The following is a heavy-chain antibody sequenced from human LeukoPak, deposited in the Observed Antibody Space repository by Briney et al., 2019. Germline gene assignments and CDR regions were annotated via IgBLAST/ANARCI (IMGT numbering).Heavy chain of an antibody. CDR2: NCGSSVCT. J-gene: IGHJ4*02. D-gene: IGHD2-2*01. Sequence: SGGSLRLSCAASGFTFSSCAMNWVRQAPGKGLEWVSVNCGSSVCTDYADSVKGRFTFSRDISKNTLYLQMDSLRAEDTAIYYCAKGIPADYWGQGTLVTVSS. CDR3: AKGIPADY. CDR1: GFTFSSCA. V-gene: IGHV3-23*01.